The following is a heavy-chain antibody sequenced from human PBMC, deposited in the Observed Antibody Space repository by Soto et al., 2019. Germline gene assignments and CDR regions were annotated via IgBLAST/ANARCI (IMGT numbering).Heavy chain of an antibody. CDR2: IFSNDEK. CDR1: GFSLSNARMG. D-gene: IGHD3-3*01. V-gene: IGHV2-26*01. CDR3: AGYYDFWSGFGGNYYYYMDV. J-gene: IGHJ6*03. Sequence: QVTLKESGPVLVKPTETLTLTCTVSGFSLSNARMGVSWIRQPPGKALEWLAHIFSNDEKSYSTSLKSRLTISKDTSKSQVVLTMTNMDPVDTATYYCAGYYDFWSGFGGNYYYYMDVWGKGTTVTVSS.